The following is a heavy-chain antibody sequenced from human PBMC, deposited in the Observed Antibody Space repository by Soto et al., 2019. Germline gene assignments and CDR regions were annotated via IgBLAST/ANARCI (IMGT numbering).Heavy chain of an antibody. J-gene: IGHJ5*02. V-gene: IGHV3-30*03. CDR2: ISYDGSNK. D-gene: IGHD2-15*01. CDR3: ASQYGGYGWFDT. Sequence: GGSLRLSCAASGFTFSSYGMHWVRQAPGKGLEWVAIISYDGSNKYYADSVKGRFTISRDNSKNTLYLQMNSLRAEDTAVYYCASQYGGYGWFDTWGQGTPVTVSS. CDR1: GFTFSSYG.